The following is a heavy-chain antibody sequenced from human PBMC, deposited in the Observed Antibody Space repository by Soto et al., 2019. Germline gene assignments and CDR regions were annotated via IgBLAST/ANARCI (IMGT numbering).Heavy chain of an antibody. CDR1: VGSFIGYY. Sequence: ANAVSLNCSVYVGSFIGYYWSWIRQPPGKGLEWIGEINHSGSTNYNPSLKSRVTISVDTSKNQFSLKLSSVTAADTAVYYCARGPVLLWFGEYPSFDYWGQGTLVTVSS. J-gene: IGHJ4*02. D-gene: IGHD3-10*01. CDR2: INHSGST. V-gene: IGHV4-34*01. CDR3: ARGPVLLWFGEYPSFDY.